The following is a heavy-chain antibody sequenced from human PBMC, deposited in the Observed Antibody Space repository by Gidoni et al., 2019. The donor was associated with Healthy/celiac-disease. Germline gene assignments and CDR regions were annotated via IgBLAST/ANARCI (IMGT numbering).Heavy chain of an antibody. Sequence: EVQLLESGGGLVQPGGSLRLSCAASGFTFSSYAMSWVRQAPGKGLEWVSGISGSGGSTYYADSVKGRFTISRDNSKNTLYLQMNSLRAEDTAVYYCAKDRGNWMVRGVLDYWGQGTLVTVSS. D-gene: IGHD3-10*01. J-gene: IGHJ4*02. CDR2: ISGSGGST. V-gene: IGHV3-23*01. CDR3: AKDRGNWMVRGVLDY. CDR1: GFTFSSYA.